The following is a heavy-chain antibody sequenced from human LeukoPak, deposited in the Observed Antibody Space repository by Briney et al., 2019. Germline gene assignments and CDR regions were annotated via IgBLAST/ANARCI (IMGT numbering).Heavy chain of an antibody. V-gene: IGHV1-2*02. Sequence: ASVKVSCKTSGYTFTGYYMHWVRQAPGQGLEWMGWINPNNGGTNYAQKFQGRVTMTRDTSISTAYMELSRLRSDDTAVYYCARGYCSGGSCYGEVDYWGQGTLVTVSS. CDR1: GYTFTGYY. D-gene: IGHD2-15*01. CDR2: INPNNGGT. J-gene: IGHJ4*02. CDR3: ARGYCSGGSCYGEVDY.